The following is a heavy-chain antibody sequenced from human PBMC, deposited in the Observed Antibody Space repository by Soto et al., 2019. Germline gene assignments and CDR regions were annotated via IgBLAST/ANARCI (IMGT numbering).Heavy chain of an antibody. J-gene: IGHJ4*02. Sequence: GGSLRLSCAASGFTFSSYAMSWVRQAPGKGLEWVSAISGSGGSTYYADSVKGRFTISRDNSKNTLYLQMNSLRAEDTAVYYCAKRPQMQYGSGSSASAYFDYWGQGTLVTVSS. D-gene: IGHD3-10*01. CDR1: GFTFSSYA. CDR2: ISGSGGST. CDR3: AKRPQMQYGSGSSASAYFDY. V-gene: IGHV3-23*01.